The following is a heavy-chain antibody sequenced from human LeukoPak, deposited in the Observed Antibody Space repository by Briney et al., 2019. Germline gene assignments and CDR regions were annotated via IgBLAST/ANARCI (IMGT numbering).Heavy chain of an antibody. J-gene: IGHJ4*02. CDR1: GITFSGYS. Sequence: KAGGSLRLSCAASGITFSGYSMNWIRLAPGKGLEWVATITGDSTYISHADSVKGRFTISRDNAKNSVYLQMNSLRAEDTAVYYCARDCESGYSYGLCWGQGTLVTVSS. CDR3: ARDCESGYSYGLC. V-gene: IGHV3-21*01. CDR2: ITGDSTYI. D-gene: IGHD5-18*01.